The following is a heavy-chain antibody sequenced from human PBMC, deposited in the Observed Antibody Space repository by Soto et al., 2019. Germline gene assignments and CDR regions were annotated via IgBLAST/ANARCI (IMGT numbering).Heavy chain of an antibody. J-gene: IGHJ4*02. D-gene: IGHD3-22*01. V-gene: IGHV3-48*01. CDR3: ASPTNYYDSSGPPAY. CDR2: ISSSSSTI. Sequence: PGGSLRLSCAASGFTFSTYSMNWVRQAPGKGLEWVSYISSSSSTIFYTDSVKGRFTVSRDNAKNSLYLQMNSLRAEDTAVYYCASPTNYYDSSGPPAYWGQGTLVPVSS. CDR1: GFTFSTYS.